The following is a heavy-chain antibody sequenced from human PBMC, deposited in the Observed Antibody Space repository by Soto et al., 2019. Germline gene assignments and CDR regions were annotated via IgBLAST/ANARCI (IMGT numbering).Heavy chain of an antibody. J-gene: IGHJ6*02. CDR2: ISGSGGST. D-gene: IGHD3-9*01. CDR1: GFTFSSYA. V-gene: IGHV3-23*01. CDR3: AKDATYYDILTGYPESPYYYYYGMGV. Sequence: EVQLLESGGGLVQPGGSLRLSCAASGFTFSSYAMSWVRQAPGKGLEWVSAISGSGGSTYYADSVKGRFTISRDNSKNTLYLQMNSLRAEDTAVYYCAKDATYYDILTGYPESPYYYYYGMGVWGQGTTVTVSS.